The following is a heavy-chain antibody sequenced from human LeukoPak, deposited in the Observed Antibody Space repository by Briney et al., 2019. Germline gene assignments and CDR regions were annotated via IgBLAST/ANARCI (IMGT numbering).Heavy chain of an antibody. CDR2: ISSSGSTI. CDR3: ARNVLRYFAGAYGY. D-gene: IGHD3-9*01. CDR1: GFTFSSYE. V-gene: IGHV3-48*03. J-gene: IGHJ4*02. Sequence: PGGSLRLSCAASGFTFSSYEMNWVRQAPGKGLEWVSYISSSGSTIYYADSVKGRFTISRDNAKNSLYLQMNSLRAEDTAVYYCARNVLRYFAGAYGYWGQGTLVTVSS.